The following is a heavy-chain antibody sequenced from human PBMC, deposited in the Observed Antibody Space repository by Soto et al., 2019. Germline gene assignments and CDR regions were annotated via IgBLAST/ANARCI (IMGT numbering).Heavy chain of an antibody. Sequence: EVQLVESGGGLVQPGRSLRLSCAASGFIFENSGMHWVRQAPGKGLEWVSGISWNSGNIGYADSVKGRFSISRDNAKKSLYLQMHSLRPDDTAFYFCVKAGVRDLIVEVPVYFDIWGLGTLVTVSS. CDR2: ISWNSGNI. V-gene: IGHV3-9*01. CDR3: VKAGVRDLIVEVPVYFDI. CDR1: GFIFENSG. D-gene: IGHD2-21*01. J-gene: IGHJ4*02.